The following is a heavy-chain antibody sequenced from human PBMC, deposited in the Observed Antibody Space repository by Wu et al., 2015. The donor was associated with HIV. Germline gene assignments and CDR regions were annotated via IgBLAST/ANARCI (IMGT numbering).Heavy chain of an antibody. CDR1: GYTFTSYD. J-gene: IGHJ5*02. CDR3: ARGGYYDFWSGWTDNWFDP. Sequence: QVQLVQSGAEVKKPGASVKASCKASGYTFTSYDINWVRQATGQGLEWMGWMNPNSGNTGYAQKFQGRVTITRNTSISTAYMELSSLRSEDTAVYYSARGGYYDFWSGWTDNWFDPWGQGTLVTVSS. D-gene: IGHD3-3*01. CDR2: MNPNSGNT. V-gene: IGHV1-8*03.